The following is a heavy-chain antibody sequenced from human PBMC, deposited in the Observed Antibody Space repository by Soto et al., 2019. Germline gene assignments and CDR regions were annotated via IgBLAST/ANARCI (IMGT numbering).Heavy chain of an antibody. D-gene: IGHD2-2*01. CDR2: ISNAGSGNT. Sequence: ASVKVSCKASGYPFPSFEVHWIRQAPGQRPEWMGGISNAGSGNTKYSQKFQDRLTITGDKRATTVYMALSSLTSEDTATYYCARESNHYQDFFQNWGQGTQVTVSS. CDR3: ARESNHYQDFFQN. J-gene: IGHJ4*02. CDR1: GYPFPSFE. V-gene: IGHV1-3*01.